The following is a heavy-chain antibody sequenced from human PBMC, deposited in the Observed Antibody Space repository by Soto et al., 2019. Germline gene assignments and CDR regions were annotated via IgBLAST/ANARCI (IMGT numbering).Heavy chain of an antibody. CDR2: IYYSGST. CDR1: GGSISSYY. V-gene: IGHV4-59*01. CDR3: ANFNWYFDF. J-gene: IGHJ2*01. Sequence: SETLSLTCTVSGGSISSYYWSWIRQPPGKGLEWIGYIYYSGSTNYNPSLKSRVTISVDTSKNQFSLQLSSVTAADTAVYYCANFNWYFDFWGRGTLVTVSS.